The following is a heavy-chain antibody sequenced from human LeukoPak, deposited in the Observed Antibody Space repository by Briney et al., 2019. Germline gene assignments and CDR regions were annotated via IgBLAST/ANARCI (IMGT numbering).Heavy chain of an antibody. J-gene: IGHJ4*02. V-gene: IGHV3-23*01. D-gene: IGHD2/OR15-2a*01. CDR2: IGGSGGTT. CDR3: AKSPLEYCSSSTCYLYFDY. Sequence: GGSLRLSCAASGFTFDTYAMSWVRQAPGKGLEWVSAIGGSGGTTYYAGSVKGRFTISRDNSQNTLYLQMNSLRAEETAIYFCAKSPLEYCSSSTCYLYFDYWGQGTLVTVSS. CDR1: GFTFDTYA.